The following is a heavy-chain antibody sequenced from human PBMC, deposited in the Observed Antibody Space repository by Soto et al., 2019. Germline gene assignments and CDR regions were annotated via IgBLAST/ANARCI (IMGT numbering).Heavy chain of an antibody. Sequence: LILSCAASGFTFVYYAMHWVRTAPGKGLEWVSGISWNSGSIGYADSVEGRFTISKDFSKNTVSLQMTGLRVDDTAVYYCARTRTAFYRYYFDSWGQGALVNVSS. D-gene: IGHD2-21*02. CDR1: GFTFVYYA. CDR3: ARTRTAFYRYYFDS. V-gene: IGHV3-9*01. J-gene: IGHJ4*02. CDR2: ISWNSGSI.